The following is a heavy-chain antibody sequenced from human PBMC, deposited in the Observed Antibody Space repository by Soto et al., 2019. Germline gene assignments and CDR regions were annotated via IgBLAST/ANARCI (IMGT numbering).Heavy chain of an antibody. CDR1: GFTFDDYA. J-gene: IGHJ3*02. CDR3: AKDNQWLGAFDI. V-gene: IGHV3-9*01. D-gene: IGHD6-19*01. CDR2: ISWNSGSI. Sequence: PGGSLRLSCAASGFTFDDYAMHWVRQAPGKGLEWVSGISWNSGSIDYADSVKGRFTISRDNAKNTLYLQMNSLRAEDTAVYYCAKDNQWLGAFDIWGQGTMVTVSS.